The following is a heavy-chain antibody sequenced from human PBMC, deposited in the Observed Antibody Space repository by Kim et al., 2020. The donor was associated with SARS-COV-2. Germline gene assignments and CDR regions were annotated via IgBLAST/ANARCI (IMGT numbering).Heavy chain of an antibody. Sequence: SETLSLTCAVSGGSISSSNWWSWVRQPPGKGLEWIGEIYHSGSTNYNPSLKSRVTISVDKSKNQFSLKLSSVTAADTAVYYCARDIVFTMVRGDKRYWYFDLWGRGTLVTVSS. V-gene: IGHV4-4*02. D-gene: IGHD3-10*01. CDR2: IYHSGST. J-gene: IGHJ2*01. CDR3: ARDIVFTMVRGDKRYWYFDL. CDR1: GGSISSSNW.